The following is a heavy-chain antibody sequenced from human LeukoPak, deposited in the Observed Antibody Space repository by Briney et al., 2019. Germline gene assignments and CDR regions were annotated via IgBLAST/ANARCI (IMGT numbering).Heavy chain of an antibody. CDR2: ISWNSGSI. V-gene: IGHV3-9*01. Sequence: GGSLRLSCAASGFTFDDYAMHWVRHAPGKGLEWVSGISWNSGSIGYADSVKGRFTISRDNAKNSLYLQMNSLGAEDTALYYCAKAGGGGSYYGQDYFDYWGQGTLVTVSS. D-gene: IGHD1-26*01. CDR1: GFTFDDYA. CDR3: AKAGGGGSYYGQDYFDY. J-gene: IGHJ4*02.